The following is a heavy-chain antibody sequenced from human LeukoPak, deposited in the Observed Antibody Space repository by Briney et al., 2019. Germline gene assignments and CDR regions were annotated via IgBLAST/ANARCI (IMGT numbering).Heavy chain of an antibody. D-gene: IGHD4-17*01. J-gene: IGHJ4*02. Sequence: GGSLRLSCAAPGFTFSSYAMHWVRQAPGKGLEWVAVISYDGSSKYYADSLKGRFTISRDNSKNTLYLQMNSLRAEDTAVHYCARGDYGVDYWGQGTLVTVS. CDR2: ISYDGSSK. CDR3: ARGDYGVDY. V-gene: IGHV3-30-3*01. CDR1: GFTFSSYA.